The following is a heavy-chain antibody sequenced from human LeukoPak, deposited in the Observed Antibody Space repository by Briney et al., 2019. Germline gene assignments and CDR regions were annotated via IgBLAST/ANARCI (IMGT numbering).Heavy chain of an antibody. V-gene: IGHV3-64*01. Sequence: GGSLRLSCAASGFTFSNYAMHWVRQAPGKGLEYVSAISSNGDSTYSANSVKGRFTISRDNSKNTLYLQMDSLRAEDMAVYYCARRGFSSGSYYFDYWGQGTLVTVSS. CDR1: GFTFSNYA. CDR3: ARRGFSSGSYYFDY. CDR2: ISSNGDST. D-gene: IGHD5-18*01. J-gene: IGHJ4*02.